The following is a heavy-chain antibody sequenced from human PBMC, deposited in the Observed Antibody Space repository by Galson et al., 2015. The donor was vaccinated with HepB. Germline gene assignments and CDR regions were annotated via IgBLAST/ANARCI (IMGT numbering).Heavy chain of an antibody. Sequence: SLRLSCAASGFTFSSYSMNWVRQAPGKGLEWVAVIWYDGSNKYYADSVKGRFTISRDNSKNTLYLQMNSLRAEDTAVYYCARNIGYDSDFCDIWGQETMVTVSS. J-gene: IGHJ3*02. V-gene: IGHV3-33*08. CDR2: IWYDGSNK. CDR3: ARNIGYDSDFCDI. D-gene: IGHD3-22*01. CDR1: GFTFSSYS.